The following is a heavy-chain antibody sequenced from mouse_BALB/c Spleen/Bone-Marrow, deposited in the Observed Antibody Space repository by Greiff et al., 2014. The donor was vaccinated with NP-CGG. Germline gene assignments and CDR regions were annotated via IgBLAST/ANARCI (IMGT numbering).Heavy chain of an antibody. J-gene: IGHJ4*01. CDR2: IHYSGTT. CDR1: GYSITSDYS. Sequence: EVQLVESGPDLVKPSQSLSLTCTVTGYSITSDYSWHWIRQFPGNKLEWMGYIHYSGTTVYNPSLKSRISITRDTSNNQFFLQLNSVTTEDTATYYCARFDGTPYTMDYWGQGTSVTVSS. V-gene: IGHV3-1*02. D-gene: IGHD4-1*01. CDR3: ARFDGTPYTMDY.